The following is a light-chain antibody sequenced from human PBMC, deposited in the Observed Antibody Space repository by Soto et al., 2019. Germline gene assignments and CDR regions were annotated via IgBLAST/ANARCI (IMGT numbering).Light chain of an antibody. CDR1: QDISNY. CDR3: QQSDSLPIT. J-gene: IGKJ5*01. V-gene: IGKV1-33*01. CDR2: DAS. Sequence: DIQMTQSPSSLSASVGDRVTITCRASQDISNYLNWYQQRPGKAPKLLIYDASNLERGVPSRFSRTRSGTHLTLAITSLQPEDVATYYCQQSDSLPITFGQGTRLEI.